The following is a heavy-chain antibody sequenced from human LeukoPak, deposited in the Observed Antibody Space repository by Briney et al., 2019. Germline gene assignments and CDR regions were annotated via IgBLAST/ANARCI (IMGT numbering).Heavy chain of an antibody. CDR3: ARDREATMVRGESGYYGMDV. CDR2: INSYNGNT. D-gene: IGHD3-10*01. J-gene: IGHJ6*02. CDR1: GYTFTIYG. Sequence: ASVKVSCKTSGYTFTIYGISWVRQAPGQGLEWMGWINSYNGNTNFAQKFQGRVTMTTDTSTTTAYMELRSLRSDATALYYCARDREATMVRGESGYYGMDVWGQGTTVTVSS. V-gene: IGHV1-18*01.